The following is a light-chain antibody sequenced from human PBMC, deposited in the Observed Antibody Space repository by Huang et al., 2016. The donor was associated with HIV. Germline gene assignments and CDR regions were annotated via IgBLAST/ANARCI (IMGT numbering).Light chain of an antibody. CDR1: QSLLYSSNNKNY. V-gene: IGKV4-1*01. CDR3: QQYYNTPLT. J-gene: IGKJ2*01. CDR2: WAS. Sequence: DIVMTQSPDSLAVSLGERATINCKSSQSLLYSSNNKNYIAWYQQKPGQPPKLLIYWASTREAGVPDRVTGSGSGTVFTLTISSLQAEDVAVYYCQQYYNTPLTFGQGTKLEIK.